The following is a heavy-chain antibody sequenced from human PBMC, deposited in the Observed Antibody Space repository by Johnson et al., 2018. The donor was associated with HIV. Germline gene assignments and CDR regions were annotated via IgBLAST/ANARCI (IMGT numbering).Heavy chain of an antibody. D-gene: IGHD3/OR15-3a*01. CDR1: GFTFSNYS. J-gene: IGHJ3*02. V-gene: IGHV3-30*04. Sequence: QVQLVESGGGVVQPGRSLRLSCAASGFTFSNYSIHWVRQAPGKGLEWVAIISYDASSKDYADSVKGRFTVSRDNAKNTLYLQMNSLRAEDTAVYYCARDGLAANAFDTWGQGTMVTVSS. CDR2: ISYDASSK. CDR3: ARDGLAANAFDT.